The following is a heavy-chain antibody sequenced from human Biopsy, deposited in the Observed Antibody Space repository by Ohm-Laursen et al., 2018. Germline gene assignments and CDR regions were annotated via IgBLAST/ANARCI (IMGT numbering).Heavy chain of an antibody. J-gene: IGHJ6*02. V-gene: IGHV3-30*05. Sequence: SLRLSCSAPGFTFRTYGMHWVRLAPGTGLERVAVISYDQITKHYADSVRGRFTISRDNSKNTLYLQVNSLRAEGTAVYYCAKDLSVYYYYGIDVWGQGTTVTVSS. CDR3: AKDLSVYYYYGIDV. CDR1: GFTFRTYG. D-gene: IGHD5/OR15-5a*01. CDR2: ISYDQITK.